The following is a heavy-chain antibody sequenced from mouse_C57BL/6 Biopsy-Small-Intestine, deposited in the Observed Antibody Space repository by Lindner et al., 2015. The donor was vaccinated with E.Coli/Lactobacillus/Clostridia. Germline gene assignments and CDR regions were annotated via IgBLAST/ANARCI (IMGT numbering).Heavy chain of an antibody. CDR2: IYPRNGNT. CDR3: TRRYDGSFAWFAY. J-gene: IGHJ3*01. CDR1: GYTFTSYG. D-gene: IGHD1-1*02. V-gene: IGHV1-81*01. Sequence: VQLQESGAELARPGASVKLSCKASGYTFTSYGISWVKQRTGQGLEWIGEIYPRNGNTYSNEKFKGKATLTVDKSLSTTYMQLNSLTSEDSAVYYCTRRYDGSFAWFAYWGQGTLVTVST.